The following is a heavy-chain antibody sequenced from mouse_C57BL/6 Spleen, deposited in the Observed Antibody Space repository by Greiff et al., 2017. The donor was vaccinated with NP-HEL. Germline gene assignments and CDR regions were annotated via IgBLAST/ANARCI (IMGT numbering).Heavy chain of an antibody. D-gene: IGHD4-1*01. J-gene: IGHJ2*01. CDR2: ISGGGGNT. CDR1: GFTFSSYT. V-gene: IGHV5-9*01. CDR3: ARHGLTVFDY. Sequence: DVMLVESGGGLVKPGGSLKLSCAASGFTFSSYTMSWVRQTPEKRLEWVATISGGGGNTYYPDSVKGRFTISRDNAKNTLYLQMSSLRSEDTALYYCARHGLTVFDYWGQGTTLTVSS.